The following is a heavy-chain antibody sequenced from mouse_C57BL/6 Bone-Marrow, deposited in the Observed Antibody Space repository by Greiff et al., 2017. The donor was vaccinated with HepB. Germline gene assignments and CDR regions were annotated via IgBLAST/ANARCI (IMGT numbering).Heavy chain of an antibody. CDR3: TTAFYSNPYAMDY. Sequence: QVQLQQSGAELVRPGASVTLSCKASGYTFTDYEMHWVKQTPVHGLEWIGAIDPETGGTAYNQKFKVKAILTADKSSSTAYMELRSLTSEYSAVYYCTTAFYSNPYAMDYWGQGTSVTVSS. CDR1: GYTFTDYE. D-gene: IGHD2-5*01. V-gene: IGHV1-15*01. J-gene: IGHJ4*01. CDR2: IDPETGGT.